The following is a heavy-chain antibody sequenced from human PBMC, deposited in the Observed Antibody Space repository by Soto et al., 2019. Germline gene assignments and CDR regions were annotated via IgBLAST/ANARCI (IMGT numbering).Heavy chain of an antibody. Sequence: GGSLRLSCAASGFTFSGSAMHWVRQASGKGLEWVGRIRSKANSYATAYAASVKGRFTISRDESKNTAYLQMNSLKNEDPAVYCCTRRSCSGDSCSDWFEPWGEGAQV. CDR1: GFTFSGSA. D-gene: IGHD2-15*01. J-gene: IGHJ5*02. V-gene: IGHV3-73*01. CDR2: IRSKANSYAT. CDR3: TRRSCSGDSCSDWFEP.